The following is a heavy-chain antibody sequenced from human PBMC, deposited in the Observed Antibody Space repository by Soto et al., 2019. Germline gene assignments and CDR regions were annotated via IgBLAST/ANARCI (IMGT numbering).Heavy chain of an antibody. V-gene: IGHV4-34*01. J-gene: IGHJ6*03. CDR1: GGSFTGYH. D-gene: IGHD3-3*01. CDR3: ARRGSGYYRGYYYYYMDV. CDR2: INHSGST. Sequence: SASLSLTCAVYGGSFTGYHWRWIRQPPGNGLEWIGEINHSGSTNYNPSLKSRVTISVDTSKNQLSLKLSSVTAADTAVYYCARRGSGYYRGYYYYYMDVWGKGTTVT.